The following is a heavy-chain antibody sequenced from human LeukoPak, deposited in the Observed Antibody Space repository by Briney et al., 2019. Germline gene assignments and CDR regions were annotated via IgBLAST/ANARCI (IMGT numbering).Heavy chain of an antibody. D-gene: IGHD6-13*01. Sequence: PSETQSLICTVSGASISHYWSWIRQPPGKGLEWIGYIYESGSTNYNPSLKSRVAISVDTSKNHFSLKVTSVTAADTAVYYCARVIAGTVKWYFDLWGGGT. J-gene: IGHJ2*01. CDR2: IYESGST. V-gene: IGHV4-59*11. CDR3: ARVIAGTVKWYFDL. CDR1: GASISHY.